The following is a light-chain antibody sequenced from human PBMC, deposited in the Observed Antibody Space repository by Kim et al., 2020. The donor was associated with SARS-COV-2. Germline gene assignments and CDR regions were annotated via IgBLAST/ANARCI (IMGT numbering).Light chain of an antibody. V-gene: IGLV1-40*01. J-gene: IGLJ1*01. Sequence: VTLTCTGSSSNIGAGYDVHWYQQLPGTAPNLLIYGNSDRPSGVPDRFSGSKSGTSASLAITGLQAEDEADYYCQSYDSRLSGSGVFGTGTKVTVL. CDR1: SSNIGAGYD. CDR2: GNS. CDR3: QSYDSRLSGSGV.